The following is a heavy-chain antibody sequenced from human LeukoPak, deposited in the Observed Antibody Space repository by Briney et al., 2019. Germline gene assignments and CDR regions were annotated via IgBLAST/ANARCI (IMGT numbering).Heavy chain of an antibody. CDR3: AKDGEGRAAPFDY. CDR2: IRYDGSNK. V-gene: IGHV3-30*02. J-gene: IGHJ4*02. Sequence: GGSLRLSCAASGFTFSSYGMHWVRQAPGKGLEWVAFIRYDGSNKYYADSVKGRFTISRDNSKNTLYLQMNSLRAEDTAVYYCAKDGEGRAAPFDYWGQGTLVTVSS. D-gene: IGHD6-13*01. CDR1: GFTFSSYG.